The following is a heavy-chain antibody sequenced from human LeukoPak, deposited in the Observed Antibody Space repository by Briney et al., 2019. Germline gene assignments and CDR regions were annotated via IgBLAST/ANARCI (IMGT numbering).Heavy chain of an antibody. CDR3: ARCGYYDSSGYPYYYMDV. Sequence: SETLSLTCTVSGASISSSSYSWGWIRQPPGKGLEWIGSIYYSGSTCYNPSLKSRVTISVDTSMNQFALKLSSVTAAGTAVYYCARCGYYDSSGYPYYYMDVWGKGTTVTVSS. D-gene: IGHD3-22*01. CDR2: IYYSGST. J-gene: IGHJ6*03. CDR1: GASISSSSYS. V-gene: IGHV4-39*06.